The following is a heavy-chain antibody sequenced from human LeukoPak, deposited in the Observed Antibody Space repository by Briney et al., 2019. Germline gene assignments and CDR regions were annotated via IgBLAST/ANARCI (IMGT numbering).Heavy chain of an antibody. CDR2: INHSGST. CDR1: GGSFSGYY. D-gene: IGHD3-22*01. Sequence: SETLSHTCAVYGGSFSGYYWSWIRQPPGKGLEWIGEINHSGSTNYNPSLKSRVTISVDTSKNQFSLKLSSVTAADTAVYYCARVVGTMIPFDYWGQGTLVTVSS. CDR3: ARVVGTMIPFDY. J-gene: IGHJ4*02. V-gene: IGHV4-34*01.